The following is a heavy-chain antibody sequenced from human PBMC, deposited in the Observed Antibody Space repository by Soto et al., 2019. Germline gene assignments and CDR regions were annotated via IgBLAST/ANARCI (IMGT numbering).Heavy chain of an antibody. Sequence: ASVEVSCKVSGYTLTELSIHWVRQAPGKGLEWMGGFDPEDGETIYAQKFQGRVTMTEDTSTDTAYMELSSLRSEDTAVYYCATCGGDCYQYYFDYWGQGTLVTVSS. V-gene: IGHV1-24*01. CDR3: ATCGGDCYQYYFDY. CDR2: FDPEDGET. J-gene: IGHJ4*02. D-gene: IGHD2-21*02. CDR1: GYTLTELS.